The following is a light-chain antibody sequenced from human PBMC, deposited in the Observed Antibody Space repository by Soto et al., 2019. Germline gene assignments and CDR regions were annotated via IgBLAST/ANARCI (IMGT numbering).Light chain of an antibody. CDR1: SSGVGGYNY. Sequence: QPALTQPASVSGSPGQSITISCTKTSSGVGGYNYVSWYQHHPGKAPKLMIFDVSNRPSGVSNRFSGSKSGNTASLTISGLQPEDEADYYCSSYTTSNTRQIVFGTGTKVTVL. J-gene: IGLJ1*01. CDR3: SSYTTSNTRQIV. CDR2: DVS. V-gene: IGLV2-14*03.